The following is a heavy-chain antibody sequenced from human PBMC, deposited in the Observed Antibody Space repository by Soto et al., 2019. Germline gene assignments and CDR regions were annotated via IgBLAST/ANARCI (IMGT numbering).Heavy chain of an antibody. D-gene: IGHD2-21*02. Sequence: QVQLQESGPGLVKPSETLSLTCTVSGGSISSYYWSWIRQPPGKGLEWLGYIYYTGSTDYNPSLKSRVTISVDTPQNQFSLRLTSVTAADTAVYYCASSPTTIPYYYYMDVWGKGTTVTVSS. CDR1: GGSISSYY. J-gene: IGHJ6*03. CDR3: ASSPTTIPYYYYMDV. CDR2: IYYTGST. V-gene: IGHV4-59*08.